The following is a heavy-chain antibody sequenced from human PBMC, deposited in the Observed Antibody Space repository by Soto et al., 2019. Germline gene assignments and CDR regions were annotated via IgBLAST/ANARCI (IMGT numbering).Heavy chain of an antibody. J-gene: IGHJ6*03. CDR1: GFTFSSYS. CDR3: ARDPTNRHDYGDYEPSLTDYYYYMDV. Sequence: GGSLRLSCAASGFTFSSYSMNWVRQAPGKGLEWVSYISSSSSTIYYADSVKGRFTISRDNAKNSLYLQMNSLRAEDTAVYYCARDPTNRHDYGDYEPSLTDYYYYMDVWGKGTTVTVSS. V-gene: IGHV3-48*01. CDR2: ISSSSSTI. D-gene: IGHD4-17*01.